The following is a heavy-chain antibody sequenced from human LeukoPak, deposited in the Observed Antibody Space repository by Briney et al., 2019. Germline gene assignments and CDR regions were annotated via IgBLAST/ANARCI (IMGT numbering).Heavy chain of an antibody. D-gene: IGHD1-26*01. CDR1: GGTFSSYA. Sequence: VASVKVSCKASGGTFSSYAISWVRQAPGQGLEWMGRIIPILGIANYAQKFQDRVTITADKSTSTAYMELSSLRSEDTAVYYRARAPMGVGATRYFDYWGQGTLVTVSS. CDR2: IIPILGIA. CDR3: ARAPMGVGATRYFDY. V-gene: IGHV1-69*04. J-gene: IGHJ4*02.